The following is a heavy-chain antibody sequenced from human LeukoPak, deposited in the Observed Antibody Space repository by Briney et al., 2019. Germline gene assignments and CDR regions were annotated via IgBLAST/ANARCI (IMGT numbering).Heavy chain of an antibody. CDR1: GFKFSNYA. V-gene: IGHV3-30*03. CDR3: ARDPDTIVGANFDY. D-gene: IGHD1-26*01. J-gene: IGHJ4*02. CDR2: ISYDGNLK. Sequence: GGSLRLSCAASGFKFSNYAMHWVRQAPGKGLEWVAVISYDGNLKHYGDSVQGRFTISRDNPKNTLYLEMNSLRAEDTAVYYCARDPDTIVGANFDYWGQGTLVTVSS.